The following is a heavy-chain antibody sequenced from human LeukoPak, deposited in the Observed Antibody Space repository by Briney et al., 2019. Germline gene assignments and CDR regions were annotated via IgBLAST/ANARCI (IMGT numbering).Heavy chain of an antibody. D-gene: IGHD1-26*01. CDR3: AKNRGAGSHYYYHMNV. V-gene: IGHV3-23*01. CDR1: GFTFRTSA. CDR2: ISGSGETT. Sequence: GGSLRLSCAASGFTFRTSAMSWVRQAPGKGLEWVSAISGSGETTSHADSVKGRFTISRDNSKNTLYLQLNSLRVEDTAVYYCAKNRGAGSHYYYHMNVWGKGTTVTVSS. J-gene: IGHJ6*03.